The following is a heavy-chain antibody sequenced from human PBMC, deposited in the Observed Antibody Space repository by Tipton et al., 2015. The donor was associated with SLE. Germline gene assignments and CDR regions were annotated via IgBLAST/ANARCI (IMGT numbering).Heavy chain of an antibody. D-gene: IGHD3-22*01. CDR1: GPSFTSSNW. J-gene: IGHJ6*02. Sequence: GSLRLSCAVSGPSFTSSNWMSWVRQAPGKGLEWVANIKTDGSERYYVDSVKGRFTISRDNAKNLLYLQTNSLRVEDTAVYYCARESGRYTSSGFYPQDFYNYGMAVWGQGTPVTVSS. CDR3: ARESGRYTSSGFYPQDFYNYGMAV. CDR2: IKTDGSER. V-gene: IGHV3-7*01.